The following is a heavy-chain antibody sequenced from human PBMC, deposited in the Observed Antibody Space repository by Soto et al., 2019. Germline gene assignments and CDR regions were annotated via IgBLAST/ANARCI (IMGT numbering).Heavy chain of an antibody. Sequence: QAQLVESGGGVVQPGRSLRLSCAASGFTFSSYGMHWVRQAPGKGLEWVAVIWYDGSNKYYADSVKGRFTISRDNSKNTLYLQMNSLRAEDTAVYYCARELRTMVRGVRGDFDYWGQGTLVTVSS. CDR3: ARELRTMVRGVRGDFDY. V-gene: IGHV3-33*01. J-gene: IGHJ4*02. D-gene: IGHD3-10*01. CDR1: GFTFSSYG. CDR2: IWYDGSNK.